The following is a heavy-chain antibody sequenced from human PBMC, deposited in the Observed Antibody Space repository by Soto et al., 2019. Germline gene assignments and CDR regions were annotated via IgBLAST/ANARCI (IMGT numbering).Heavy chain of an antibody. CDR3: ATWHEREHAYDV. CDR1: GFTISTA. V-gene: IGHV3-23*01. CDR2: FSGDGINT. Sequence: EVQLLESGGGLVQPGGSLRLSCAASGFTISTAMTWVRQAPGKGLEWVSSFSGDGINTYYADSVKGRFTFSRDSSKTTVYLQMNDLRPDDTAVYYCATWHEREHAYDVWGQGTTVTVSS. D-gene: IGHD1-1*01. J-gene: IGHJ3*01.